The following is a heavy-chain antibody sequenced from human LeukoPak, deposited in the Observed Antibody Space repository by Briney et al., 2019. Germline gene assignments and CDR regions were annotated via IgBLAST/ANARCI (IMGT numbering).Heavy chain of an antibody. CDR3: ARDRLGPSFSVSHFDL. V-gene: IGHV3-20*04. J-gene: IGHJ4*02. CDR2: INYNGAIA. D-gene: IGHD3-3*02. Sequence: GGSLRLSCATSGFTFVDYGLSWVRRAPGKGLEWLCAINYNGAIADYADSVKGRFTISRDNAKNSLYLRMDSLRAEDTALYYCARDRLGPSFSVSHFDLWGQGALVTVSS. CDR1: GFTFVDYG.